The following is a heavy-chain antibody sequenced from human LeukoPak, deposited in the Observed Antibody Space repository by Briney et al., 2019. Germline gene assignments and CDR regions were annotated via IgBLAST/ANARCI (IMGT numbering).Heavy chain of an antibody. CDR1: GFTFSRYA. Sequence: AGGSLRLSCAASGFTFSRYAMTWVRQAPGKGLEWVLSISGSGGSTDYADSVKGRFTISRDNSKNMVYLQMNSLRAEDTAVYYCAKALYGDYGRFDYWGQGTLVTVSS. V-gene: IGHV3-23*01. J-gene: IGHJ4*02. CDR2: ISGSGGST. D-gene: IGHD4-17*01. CDR3: AKALYGDYGRFDY.